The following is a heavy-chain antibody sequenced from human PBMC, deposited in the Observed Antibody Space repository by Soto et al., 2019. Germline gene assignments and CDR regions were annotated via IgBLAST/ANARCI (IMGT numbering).Heavy chain of an antibody. J-gene: IGHJ4*02. V-gene: IGHV4-59*02. CDR1: GGSVCIYY. CDR2: IYYNGNT. Sequence: SEPRSLTCTVSGGSVCIYYWNWIRQPPGKGLEWIGYIYYNGNTNYDPSLKSRVTMSVDTSKNQFSLKLRSMTAADTAVYYCARDNGYFDYWGQGALVTVSS. D-gene: IGHD2-8*01. CDR3: ARDNGYFDY.